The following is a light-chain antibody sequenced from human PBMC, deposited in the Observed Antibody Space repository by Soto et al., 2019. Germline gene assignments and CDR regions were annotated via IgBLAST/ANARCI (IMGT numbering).Light chain of an antibody. J-gene: IGLJ1*01. CDR3: SSYTISSTNV. CDR2: DVS. V-gene: IGLV2-14*01. CDR1: SSDVGGYNY. Sequence: QSALTQPASVSGSPGQSITISCTGTSSDVGGYNYVSWYQQHPGKAPKLMIYDVSNRPSGVSNRFSGSKSGNTASLTISGLQSEYEADYYCSSYTISSTNVFGTGTKLTVL.